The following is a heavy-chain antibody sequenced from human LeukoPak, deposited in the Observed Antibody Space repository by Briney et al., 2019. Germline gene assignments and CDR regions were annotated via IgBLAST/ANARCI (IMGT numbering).Heavy chain of an antibody. CDR2: IDGSGDKT. V-gene: IGHV3-23*01. J-gene: IGHJ4*02. CDR1: GFTFSSYP. CDR3: AKEEEYYFDY. Sequence: GGSLRLSCTASGFTFSSYPISWVRQTPGKGLEWVSSIDGSGDKTYYADSVKGRFTISRDNARNTLYLQMNSLRAEDTAVYYCAKEEEYYFDYWGQGALVTVSS.